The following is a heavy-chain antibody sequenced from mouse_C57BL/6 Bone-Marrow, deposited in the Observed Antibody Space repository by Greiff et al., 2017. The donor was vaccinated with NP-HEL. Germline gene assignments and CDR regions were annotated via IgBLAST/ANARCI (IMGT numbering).Heavy chain of an antibody. J-gene: IGHJ3*01. V-gene: IGHV1-19*01. D-gene: IGHD1-1*01. CDR1: GYTFTDYY. Sequence: EVQLQQSGPVLVKPGASVKMSCKASGYTFTDYYMNWVKQSHGKSLEWIGVINPYNGGTSYNQKFKGKATLTVDKSSSTAYMELNSLTSEDSAVYYCARPYYSSSPFAYWGQGTLVTVSA. CDR3: ARPYYSSSPFAY. CDR2: INPYNGGT.